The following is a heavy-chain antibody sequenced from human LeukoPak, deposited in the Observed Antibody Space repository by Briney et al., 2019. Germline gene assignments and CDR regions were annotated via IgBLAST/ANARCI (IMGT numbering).Heavy chain of an antibody. V-gene: IGHV4-59*08. J-gene: IGHJ3*02. CDR2: IHYSGST. Sequence: SETLSLTCTVSGDSISGYYWIWIRQPPGKGLEWIGYIHYSGSTNYNPSLKSRVTLSVDTSKNQFSLKLSSLTAADTAVYYCARHKAIHGGDAFDIWGQGTMVTVSS. D-gene: IGHD3-16*01. CDR3: ARHKAIHGGDAFDI. CDR1: GDSISGYY.